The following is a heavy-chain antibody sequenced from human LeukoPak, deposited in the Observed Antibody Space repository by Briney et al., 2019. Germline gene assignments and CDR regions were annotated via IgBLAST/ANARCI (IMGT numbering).Heavy chain of an antibody. J-gene: IGHJ4*02. CDR2: IIPIFGIA. CDR1: GGTFISYA. V-gene: IGHV1-69*04. D-gene: IGHD6-19*01. CDR3: ARIWEVGWYAY. Sequence: GSSVKVSCKASGGTFISYAISWVRQAPGQGLEWMGRIIPIFGIANYAQKFQGRVTITADKSTSTAYMELSSLRSENTAVYYCARIWEVGWYAYWGQGTLVTVSS.